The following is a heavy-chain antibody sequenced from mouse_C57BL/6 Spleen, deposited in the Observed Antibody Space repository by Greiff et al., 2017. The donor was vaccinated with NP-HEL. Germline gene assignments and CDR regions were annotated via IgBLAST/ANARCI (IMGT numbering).Heavy chain of an antibody. Sequence: QVQLKESGPGLVQPSQSLSITCTVSGFSLTSYGVHWVRQSPGKGLEWLGVIWRGGSTDYNAAFMSRLSITKDNSKSQVFFKMNSLQADDTAIYYCAKNYYGSRSYYAMDYWGQGTSVTVSS. V-gene: IGHV2-5*01. CDR1: GFSLTSYG. J-gene: IGHJ4*01. D-gene: IGHD1-1*01. CDR3: AKNYYGSRSYYAMDY. CDR2: IWRGGST.